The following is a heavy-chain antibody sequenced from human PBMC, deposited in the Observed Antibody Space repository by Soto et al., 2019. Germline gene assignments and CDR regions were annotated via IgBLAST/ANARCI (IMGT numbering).Heavy chain of an antibody. V-gene: IGHV2-5*02. CDR3: AHSLLGYCSGSSCYSNWVDP. CDR1: GFPLSTSRVG. CDR2: IYWDDDN. D-gene: IGHD2-15*01. J-gene: IGHJ5*02. Sequence: QITLKESGPTLVKPPQTLTLACTFSGFPLSTSRVGVGWIRRHPGKALEWLALIYWDDDNRYSPSLKSRLTITKATSKNQVVLTLTDMDPVDTATYSCAHSLLGYCSGSSCYSNWVDPWWQGTLVTVSS.